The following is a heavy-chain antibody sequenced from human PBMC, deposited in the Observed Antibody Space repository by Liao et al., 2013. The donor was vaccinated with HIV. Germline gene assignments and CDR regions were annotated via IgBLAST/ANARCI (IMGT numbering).Heavy chain of an antibody. D-gene: IGHD3-22*01. CDR1: GGSISSGSYY. J-gene: IGHJ3*02. CDR2: IYTIGST. CDR3: ARIHYYDSSAYLFRGADAFDI. Sequence: QVQLQESGPGLVKPSQTLSLTCTVSGGSISSGSYYWSWIRQPAGKGLEWIGRIYTIGSTNYNPSLKSRVTMSVDTSKNQFSLKLSSVTAADTAVYYCARIHYYDSSAYLFRGADAFDIWGLRDIGHRLF. V-gene: IGHV4-61*02.